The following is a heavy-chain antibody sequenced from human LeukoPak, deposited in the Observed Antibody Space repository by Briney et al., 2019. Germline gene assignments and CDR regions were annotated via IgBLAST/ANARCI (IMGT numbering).Heavy chain of an antibody. D-gene: IGHD3-10*01. CDR2: IGGSGGDI. V-gene: IGHV3-21*01. J-gene: IGHJ6*02. CDR3: ARDMGRWFGESHSYYYGMDV. CDR1: GFTFSTYT. Sequence: GGSLRLSCAASGFTFSTYTMYWVRQPPGKGLEWVSIIGGSGGDIHYADSVKGRFTISRDNAKNSLYLQMNSLRAEDTAVCYCARDMGRWFGESHSYYYGMDVWGQGTTVTVSS.